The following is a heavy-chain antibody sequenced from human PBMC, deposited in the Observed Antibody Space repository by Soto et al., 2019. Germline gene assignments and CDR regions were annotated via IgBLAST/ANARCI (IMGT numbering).Heavy chain of an antibody. V-gene: IGHV1-69*01. D-gene: IGHD4-17*01. J-gene: IGHJ4*02. Sequence: QVQLVQSGAEVKKPGSSVKVSCKASGGTFSSYAISWVRQATGQGLEWMGGIIPIFGTANYAQKFQGRVTITADESTSTAYMELSSLRSEDTAVYYCARDNRVVQMTTALYFDYWGQGTLVTVSS. CDR2: IIPIFGTA. CDR1: GGTFSSYA. CDR3: ARDNRVVQMTTALYFDY.